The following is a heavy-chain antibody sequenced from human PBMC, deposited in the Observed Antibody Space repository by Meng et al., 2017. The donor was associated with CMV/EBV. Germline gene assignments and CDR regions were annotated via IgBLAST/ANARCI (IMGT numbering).Heavy chain of an antibody. D-gene: IGHD1-26*01. J-gene: IGHJ4*02. CDR1: GYTFTGYY. V-gene: IGHV1-46*01. Sequence: ASVKVSCKASGYTFTGYYMHWVRQAPGQGLEWMGWINPSGGSTSYAQKFQGRVTMTRDTSTSTVYMELSSLRSEDTAVYYCARGTLSGSSPAVFDYWGQGTLVTVSS. CDR2: INPSGGST. CDR3: ARGTLSGSSPAVFDY.